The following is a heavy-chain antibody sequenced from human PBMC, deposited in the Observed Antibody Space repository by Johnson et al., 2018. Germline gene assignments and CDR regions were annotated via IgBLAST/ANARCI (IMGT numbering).Heavy chain of an antibody. J-gene: IGHJ3*02. CDR2: IKRDGSEK. V-gene: IGHV3-7*01. Sequence: EVQLLESGGGLDQPGGSLRLSCVASGFSFSSYWMTWVRQAPGKGLEWVANIKRDGSEKNYVDSVKGRFTISRDNAKNSLYLQLNNVRAEDTAVYYCARDSDTSIYDAFDIWGQGTMVTVSS. CDR3: ARDSDTSIYDAFDI. D-gene: IGHD2-2*01. CDR1: GFSFSSYW.